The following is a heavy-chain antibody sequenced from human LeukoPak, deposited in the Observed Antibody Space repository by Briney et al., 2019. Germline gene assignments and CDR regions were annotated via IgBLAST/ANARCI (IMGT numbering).Heavy chain of an antibody. CDR2: MNPNSGNT. J-gene: IGHJ4*02. V-gene: IGHV1-8*01. CDR3: AGVGNYDFWSCYPEPFDY. D-gene: IGHD3-3*01. Sequence: ASVKVSCKASGYTFTSYDINWVRQATGQGLGWMGWMNPNSGNTGYAQKYQGRVTMTRNTSISTAYMELSSLRSEDTAVYYCAGVGNYDFWSCYPEPFDYWGQGTLVTVSS. CDR1: GYTFTSYD.